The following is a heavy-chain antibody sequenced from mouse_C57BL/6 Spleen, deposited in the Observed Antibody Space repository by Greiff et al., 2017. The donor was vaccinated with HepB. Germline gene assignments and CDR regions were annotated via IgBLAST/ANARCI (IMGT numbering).Heavy chain of an antibody. J-gene: IGHJ2*01. V-gene: IGHV1-82*01. CDR2: IYPGDGDT. CDR1: GYAFSSSW. Sequence: VKLMESGPELVKPGASVKISCKASGYAFSSSWMNWVKQRPGKGLEWIGRIYPGDGDTNYNGKFKGKATLTADKSSSTAYMQLSSLTSEDSAVYFCARWYYSNYFDYWGQGTTLTVSS. D-gene: IGHD2-12*01. CDR3: ARWYYSNYFDY.